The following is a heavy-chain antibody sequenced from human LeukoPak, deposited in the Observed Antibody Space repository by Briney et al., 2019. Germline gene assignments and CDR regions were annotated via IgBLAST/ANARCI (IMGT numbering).Heavy chain of an antibody. CDR3: ARRTGYYDGFDY. Sequence: PSETLSLTCTVSGGSISSYYWSWLRQPPGKGLAWIVYIYYSGSTNYNPSLKSRVTISVDTSKNPFSLKLSSVTGADTAVYYCARRTGYYDGFDYWGQGTLVTVSS. CDR2: IYYSGST. D-gene: IGHD3/OR15-3a*01. V-gene: IGHV4-59*01. CDR1: GGSISSYY. J-gene: IGHJ4*02.